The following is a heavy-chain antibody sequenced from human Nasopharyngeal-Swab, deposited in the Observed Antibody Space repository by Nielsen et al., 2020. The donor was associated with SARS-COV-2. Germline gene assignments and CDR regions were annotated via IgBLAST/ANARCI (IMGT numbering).Heavy chain of an antibody. CDR2: INWNGGST. Sequence: GGSLRLSCAASGFTFDDYGMSWVRQAPGKGLEWVSGINWNGGSTGYADSVKGRFTISRDNAKNSLYLQMNSLRAEDTALYYRARDGGYCSSTSCYGGFDYWGQGTLVTVSS. D-gene: IGHD2-2*01. V-gene: IGHV3-20*04. J-gene: IGHJ4*02. CDR1: GFTFDDYG. CDR3: ARDGGYCSSTSCYGGFDY.